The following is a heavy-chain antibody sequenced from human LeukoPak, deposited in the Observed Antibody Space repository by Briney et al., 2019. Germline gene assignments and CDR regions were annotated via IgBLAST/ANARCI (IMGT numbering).Heavy chain of an antibody. V-gene: IGHV4-59*01. CDR2: IYYSGST. J-gene: IGHJ6*02. Sequence: SETLSLTCTVSGGSISSYYWSWIRQPPGKGLEWIGYIYYSGSTNYNPSLKSRVTISVDTSKDQFSLKLSSVTAADTAVYYCARTNPMVRGVIISPYYYYGMDVWGQGTTVTVSS. D-gene: IGHD3-10*01. CDR3: ARTNPMVRGVIISPYYYYGMDV. CDR1: GGSISSYY.